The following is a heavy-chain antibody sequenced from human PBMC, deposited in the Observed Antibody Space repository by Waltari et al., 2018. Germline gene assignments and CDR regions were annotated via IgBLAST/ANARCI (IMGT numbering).Heavy chain of an antibody. D-gene: IGHD2-2*01. Sequence: QVQLVQSGSELKKPGASVKVSCKASGYTSLNYALNWWRQAPGQGLELMGWINTNTGNPTYVQGFTGRFVFSLDTSVSTAYLQINSLKADDTAVYYCAREVVPAATIVVNWFDPWGQGTLVTVSS. V-gene: IGHV7-4-1*02. CDR2: INTNTGNP. CDR1: GYTSLNYA. J-gene: IGHJ5*02. CDR3: AREVVPAATIVVNWFDP.